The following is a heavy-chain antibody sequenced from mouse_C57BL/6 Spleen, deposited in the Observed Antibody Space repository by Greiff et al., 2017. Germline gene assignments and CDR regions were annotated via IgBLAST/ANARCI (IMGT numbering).Heavy chain of an antibody. CDR2: IDPNSGGT. D-gene: IGHD1-1*01. CDR3: ARELITTVVARYFDY. V-gene: IGHV1-72*01. J-gene: IGHJ2*01. CDR1: GYTFTSYW. Sequence: QVQLQQSGAELVKPGASVKLSCKASGYTFTSYWMHWVKQRPGRGLEWIGRIDPNSGGTKYNEKFKSKATLTVDKPSSTAYMQLSSLTSEDSAVYYCARELITTVVARYFDYWGQGTTLTVSS.